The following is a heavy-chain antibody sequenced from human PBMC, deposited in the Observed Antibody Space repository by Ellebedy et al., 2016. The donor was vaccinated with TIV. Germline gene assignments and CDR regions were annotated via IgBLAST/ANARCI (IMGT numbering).Heavy chain of an antibody. Sequence: SETLSLXXTVSGGSISSYYWSWIRQPPGKGLEWIGYIYYSGSTYYNPSLKSRVTISVDTSKNQFSLKLSSVTAADTAVYYCARSYSNWFDPWGQGTLVTVSS. D-gene: IGHD2-21*01. CDR2: IYYSGST. V-gene: IGHV4-59*12. CDR1: GGSISSYY. CDR3: ARSYSNWFDP. J-gene: IGHJ5*02.